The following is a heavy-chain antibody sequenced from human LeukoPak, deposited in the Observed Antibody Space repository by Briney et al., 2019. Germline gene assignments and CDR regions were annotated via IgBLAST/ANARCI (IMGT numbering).Heavy chain of an antibody. CDR3: ARVGHRHSTVIDY. CDR2: MHPNSGNI. CDR1: GYTFTSYD. D-gene: IGHD4-17*01. Sequence: ASVKLSCKASGYTFTSYDINWVRQATGQGLEWMGSMHPNSGNIGYAKKFKGRVTMTRNTSIHTTYMQLTSLRAEDTAVDYCARVGHRHSTVIDYWGQGTLVTVSS. V-gene: IGHV1-8*01. J-gene: IGHJ4*02.